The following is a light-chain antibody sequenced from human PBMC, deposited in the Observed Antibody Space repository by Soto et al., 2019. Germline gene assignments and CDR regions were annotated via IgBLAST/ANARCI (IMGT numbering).Light chain of an antibody. J-gene: IGKJ1*01. CDR3: QQIHSTPPT. CDR1: QSIRSY. V-gene: IGKV1-39*01. Sequence: DIQMTQSPSSLSASVGDRVTITCRASQSIRSYLDWYQQKPGKAPKLMIYAAYSWQSGVPSRFSGSGSGTEFTLTISRLQPEDFATYYCQQIHSTPPTFGQGTKVEIK. CDR2: AAY.